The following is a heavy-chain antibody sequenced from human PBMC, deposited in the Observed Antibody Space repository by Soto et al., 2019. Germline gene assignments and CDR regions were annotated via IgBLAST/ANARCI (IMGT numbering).Heavy chain of an antibody. V-gene: IGHV3-21*01. CDR3: AREVSKCSVYDFGY. CDR1: VFTFSSYS. D-gene: IGHD5-12*01. CDR2: ISSSSSYI. Sequence: EVQLVESGGGLVKPGGSLSLSCAASVFTFSSYSMNCVRQAPGKGLEWVSSISSSSSYIHYADSVKGRFTISRDNAKNSLYLQMNSLRAEDTAVYYCAREVSKCSVYDFGYWGQGTLVTVSS. J-gene: IGHJ4*02.